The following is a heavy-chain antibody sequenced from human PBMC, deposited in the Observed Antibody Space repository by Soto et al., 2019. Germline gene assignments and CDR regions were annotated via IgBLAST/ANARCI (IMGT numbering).Heavy chain of an antibody. V-gene: IGHV3-30*18. D-gene: IGHD3-22*01. CDR1: GFTFSSYG. J-gene: IGHJ4*02. CDR2: ISYDGSNK. CDR3: AKDLYRDYYDSSVVPTAFDY. Sequence: GGSLRLSCAASGFTFSSYGMHWVRQAPGKGLEWVAVISYDGSNKYYADSVKGRFTISRDNSKNTLYLQMNSLRAEDTAVYYCAKDLYRDYYDSSVVPTAFDYWGQGTLVTVSS.